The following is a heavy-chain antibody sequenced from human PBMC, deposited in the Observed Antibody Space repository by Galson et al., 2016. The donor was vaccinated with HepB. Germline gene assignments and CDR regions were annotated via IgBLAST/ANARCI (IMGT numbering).Heavy chain of an antibody. CDR3: VRELDGEAVNPQLGY. CDR1: GFTFSTFG. CDR2: IWYDGGNK. D-gene: IGHD3-10*01. J-gene: IGHJ4*02. Sequence: SLRLSCAASGFTFSTFGMHWVRQAPGRGLDWVAVIWYDGGNKNYGDSVKGRFTISRDNSKNMVYLQMNSLRVEDTAMYYCVRELDGEAVNPQLGYWGQGTLVTVSS. V-gene: IGHV3-33*01.